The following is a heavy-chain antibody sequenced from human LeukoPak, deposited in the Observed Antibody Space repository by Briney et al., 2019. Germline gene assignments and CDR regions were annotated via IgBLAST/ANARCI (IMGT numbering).Heavy chain of an antibody. Sequence: SETLSLTCAVYGGSFSGYYRSWIRQPPGKGLEWIGEINHSGSTNYNPSLKSRVTISVDTSKNQFSLKLSSVTAADTAVYYCARSGNYYGSYYYYYYMDVWGKGTTVTVSS. CDR1: GGSFSGYY. D-gene: IGHD3-10*01. J-gene: IGHJ6*03. CDR3: ARSGNYYGSYYYYYYMDV. V-gene: IGHV4-34*01. CDR2: INHSGST.